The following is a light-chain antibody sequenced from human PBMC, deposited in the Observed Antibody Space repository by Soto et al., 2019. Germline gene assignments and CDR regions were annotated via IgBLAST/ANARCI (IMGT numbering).Light chain of an antibody. J-gene: IGKJ1*01. V-gene: IGKV1-6*01. Sequence: ALQMTQSPSSLSASVGDRVTITCRASQGIRNDLGWYQQKPGKAPKLLIYAASSLQSGVPSRFSGSGSGTDFTLTISSLQPADFATYYCLQDYNSPRTFGQGTKVEIK. CDR3: LQDYNSPRT. CDR1: QGIRND. CDR2: AAS.